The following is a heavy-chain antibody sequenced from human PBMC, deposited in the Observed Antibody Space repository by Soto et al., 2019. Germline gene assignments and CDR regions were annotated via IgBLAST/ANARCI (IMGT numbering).Heavy chain of an antibody. Sequence: TSGTPSPPCTVSCGSLSSRRYYLGWIRQPPGKGLEWIGSIYYSGSTYYNPSLKSRVTISVDTSKNQFSLKLSSVTAADTAVYYCLGLAATKLVWFDPWGQGTLVTVSS. CDR2: IYYSGST. CDR1: CGSLSSRRYY. CDR3: LGLAATKLVWFDP. V-gene: IGHV4-39*05. J-gene: IGHJ5*02. D-gene: IGHD6-25*01.